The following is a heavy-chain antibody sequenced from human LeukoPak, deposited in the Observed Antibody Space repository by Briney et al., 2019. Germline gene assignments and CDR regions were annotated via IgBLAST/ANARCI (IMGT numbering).Heavy chain of an antibody. CDR3: TKWRGPQSEFEY. CDR1: GFNFDRYA. J-gene: IGHJ4*02. CDR2: IGGSGHSS. V-gene: IGHV3-23*01. D-gene: IGHD5-24*01. Sequence: GGSLRLSCAASGFNFDRYAMSWVRQAAGKGLEWVSGIGGSGHSSHYAESVKGRFTVSRDNSRNILYLQMNGLRAEDTAVYYCTKWRGPQSEFEYWGQGTLVTVSS.